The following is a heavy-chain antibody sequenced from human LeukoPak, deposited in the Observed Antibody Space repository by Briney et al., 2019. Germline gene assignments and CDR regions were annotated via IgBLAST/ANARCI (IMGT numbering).Heavy chain of an antibody. V-gene: IGHV3-21*01. CDR2: ISSSGTYT. CDR3: AREDISSWGPTFDY. CDR1: GFTFYTYS. D-gene: IGHD6-13*01. J-gene: IGHJ4*02. Sequence: MPGGSLRLSCAASGFTFYTYSMNWVRQAPGKGLEWVSSISSSGTYTYYADSVKGRFTISRDNAKNSLYLQMSSLTAEDTAVYYCAREDISSWGPTFDYWGQGTLVTVSS.